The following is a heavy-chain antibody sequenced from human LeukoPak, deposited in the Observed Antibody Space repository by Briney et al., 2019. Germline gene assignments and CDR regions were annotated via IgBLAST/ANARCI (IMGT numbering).Heavy chain of an antibody. Sequence: GGSLRLSCAASGFTFSSYSMNWVRQAPGKGLEWVSYISSSSSTIYYVDSVKGRFTISRDNAKNSLYLQMNSLRAEDTAVYYCARVPHDYSDYVAYWGQGTLVTVSS. CDR3: ARVPHDYSDYVAY. CDR2: ISSSSSTI. J-gene: IGHJ4*02. D-gene: IGHD4-11*01. V-gene: IGHV3-48*04. CDR1: GFTFSSYS.